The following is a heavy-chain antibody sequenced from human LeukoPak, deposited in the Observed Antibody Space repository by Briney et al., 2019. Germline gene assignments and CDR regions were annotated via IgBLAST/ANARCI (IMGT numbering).Heavy chain of an antibody. D-gene: IGHD2-2*01. J-gene: IGHJ5*01. Sequence: LEWVSYISTSGSTIYHADSVKVRFTISRDNAKNSLYLQMNSLRAEDTAVYYCAREHCSTTSCYFDSWGQGSLVTVSS. V-gene: IGHV3-11*01. CDR2: ISTSGSTI. CDR3: AREHCSTTSCYFDS.